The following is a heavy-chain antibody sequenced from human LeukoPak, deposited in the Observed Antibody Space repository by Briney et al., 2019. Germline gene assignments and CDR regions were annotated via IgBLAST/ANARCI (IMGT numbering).Heavy chain of an antibody. Sequence: PGGSLRLSCVGSPVTFGTSAMSWVRQAPGKGLEWVSAVSAGGTDTYYADSVEGRFTISRDNSKDTLYLHMDSLRVEDTAQYFCARINCSGGTRYDYFDDWGQGTLVTVSS. D-gene: IGHD2-15*01. J-gene: IGHJ4*02. CDR2: VSAGGTDT. CDR1: PVTFGTSA. CDR3: ARINCSGGTRYDYFDD. V-gene: IGHV3-23*01.